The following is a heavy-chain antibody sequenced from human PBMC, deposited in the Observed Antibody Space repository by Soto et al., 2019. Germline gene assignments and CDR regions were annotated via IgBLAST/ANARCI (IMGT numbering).Heavy chain of an antibody. CDR2: IYYSGST. D-gene: IGHD1-1*01. Sequence: PSETLSLTCTVSGGSITSITNHYCSWIRQPPGKGLEWIGYIYYSGSTNYNPSLKSRVTISVDTSKNQFSLKLSSVTAADTAVYYCARVELSWNDRGYYFDYWGQGTLVTVSS. V-gene: IGHV4-59*08. CDR1: GGSITSITNHY. CDR3: ARVELSWNDRGYYFDY. J-gene: IGHJ4*02.